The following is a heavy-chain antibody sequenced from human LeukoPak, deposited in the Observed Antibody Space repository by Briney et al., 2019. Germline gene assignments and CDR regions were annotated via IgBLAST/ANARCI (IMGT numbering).Heavy chain of an antibody. CDR1: GFTFSSFE. J-gene: IGHJ4*02. D-gene: IGHD5-18*01. CDR3: ARDLNTAMATTPFYFDY. Sequence: PGGSLRLSCAASGFTFSSFEMNWVRQAPGKGLEWVSYISSSGSTIYYADSVKGRFTISRDNAKNSLYLQMNSQGAEDTAVYYCARDLNTAMATTPFYFDYWGQGTLVTVSS. V-gene: IGHV3-48*03. CDR2: ISSSGSTI.